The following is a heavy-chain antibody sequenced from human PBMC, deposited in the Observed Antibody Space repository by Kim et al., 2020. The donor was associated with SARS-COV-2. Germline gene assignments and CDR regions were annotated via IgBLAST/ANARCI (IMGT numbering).Heavy chain of an antibody. D-gene: IGHD6-13*01. Sequence: GGSLRLSCAASGFTFSSYSMNWVRQAPGKGLEWVSSISSSSSYIYYADSVKGRFTISRDNAKNSLYLQMNSLRAEDTAVYYCAREGSGIAAAGFDYWGQGTLVTVSS. J-gene: IGHJ4*02. V-gene: IGHV3-21*01. CDR1: GFTFSSYS. CDR3: AREGSGIAAAGFDY. CDR2: ISSSSSYI.